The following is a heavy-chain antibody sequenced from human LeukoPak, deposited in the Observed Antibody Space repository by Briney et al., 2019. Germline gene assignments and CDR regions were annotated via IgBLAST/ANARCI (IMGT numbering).Heavy chain of an antibody. D-gene: IGHD5-18*01. Sequence: ASVKVSCKASGGTFSSYAISWVRQAPGQGLEWMGRIIPILGIANYAQKFQGRVTITADKSTSTAYMELSSLRSEDTAVYYCARGDLGYSYGSDGMDVWGQGTTVTVSS. CDR2: IIPILGIA. J-gene: IGHJ6*02. CDR3: ARGDLGYSYGSDGMDV. V-gene: IGHV1-69*04. CDR1: GGTFSSYA.